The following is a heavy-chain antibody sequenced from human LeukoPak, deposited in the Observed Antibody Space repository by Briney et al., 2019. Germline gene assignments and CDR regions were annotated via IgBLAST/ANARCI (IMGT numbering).Heavy chain of an antibody. Sequence: GESLKISCKGSGYSFTSYWIGWVRQIPGKGLEWMGIIYPGDSDTRYSPSFQGQVTISADKSISTAYLQWSSLKASDTAMYYCARTTVTTLAYFQHWGQGTLVTVSS. V-gene: IGHV5-51*01. CDR2: IYPGDSDT. D-gene: IGHD4-17*01. CDR1: GYSFTSYW. J-gene: IGHJ1*01. CDR3: ARTTVTTLAYFQH.